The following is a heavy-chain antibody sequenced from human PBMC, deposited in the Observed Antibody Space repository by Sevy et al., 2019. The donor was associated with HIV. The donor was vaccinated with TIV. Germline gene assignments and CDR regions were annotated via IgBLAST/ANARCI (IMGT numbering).Heavy chain of an antibody. Sequence: ASVKVSCKASGGTFSSYAISWVRQAPGQGLEWMGGIIPIFGTANYAQKFQGRVTITADESTSTAYMELSSLRSEDTAVYYCARILRGYSSSWYNYYGMDVWGQGTTVTVSS. CDR3: ARILRGYSSSWYNYYGMDV. J-gene: IGHJ6*02. D-gene: IGHD6-13*01. V-gene: IGHV1-69*13. CDR2: IIPIFGTA. CDR1: GGTFSSYA.